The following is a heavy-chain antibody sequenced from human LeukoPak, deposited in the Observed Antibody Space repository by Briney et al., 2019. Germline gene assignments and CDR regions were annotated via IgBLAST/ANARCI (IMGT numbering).Heavy chain of an antibody. CDR1: GGSISSGGYY. CDR3: ARDPTAGQYYYYGMDV. Sequence: SETLSLTCTVSGGSISSGGYYWSWIRQHPGKVLEWIGYIYYSGSTYYNPSLKSRVTISVDTSKNQFSLKLSSVTAADTAVYYCARDPTAGQYYYYGMDVWGQGTTVTVSS. V-gene: IGHV4-31*03. CDR2: IYYSGST. J-gene: IGHJ6*02.